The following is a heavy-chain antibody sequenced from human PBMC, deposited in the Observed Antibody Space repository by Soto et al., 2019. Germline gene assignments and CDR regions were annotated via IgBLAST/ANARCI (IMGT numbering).Heavy chain of an antibody. D-gene: IGHD6-19*01. V-gene: IGHV1-3*01. CDR3: ARPDSSGWYTLQH. J-gene: IGHJ1*01. CDR2: INAGNGNT. Sequence: ASVKVSCKDSGYTFINYVMHSVRQAPGQRLKCMGWINAGNGNTKYSQKFQGRVTITRDTSANTVYMNLSSLTSEDTAVYFCARPDSSGWYTLQHRGQGTPVTVSS. CDR1: GYTFINYV.